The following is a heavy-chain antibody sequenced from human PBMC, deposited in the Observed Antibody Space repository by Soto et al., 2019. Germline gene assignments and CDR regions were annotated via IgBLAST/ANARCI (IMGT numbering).Heavy chain of an antibody. Sequence: ELQLLESGGGLVQPGGSLRLSCAASGFIFSSYAMSWVRQAPGKGLEWVSAISGSGGSTYYADSVKGRFTISRDNSKKTPILERKGLRAGAKAVDYCSKEKNSTSCRNGCDPWGPGTLVAVSS. CDR1: GFIFSSYA. V-gene: IGHV3-23*01. CDR2: ISGSGGST. CDR3: SKEKNSTSCRNGCDP. J-gene: IGHJ5*02. D-gene: IGHD2-2*01.